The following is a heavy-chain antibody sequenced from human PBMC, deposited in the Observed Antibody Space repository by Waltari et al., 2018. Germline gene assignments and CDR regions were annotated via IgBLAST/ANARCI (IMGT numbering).Heavy chain of an antibody. V-gene: IGHV3-30*01. CDR3: ARDVEAGRRYYYFGMDV. CDR2: ISYDGSDI. D-gene: IGHD3-22*01. Sequence: QVQLVESGGGVVQPGRSLRLSCAASGFIFSCCALHWVRRAPGKGLEWVAVISYDGSDIKYADSVKGRFTISRDNPKNTVHLQMNSLKPEDSGVYYCARDVEAGRRYYYFGMDVWGQGTTVTVSS. J-gene: IGHJ6*02. CDR1: GFIFSCCA.